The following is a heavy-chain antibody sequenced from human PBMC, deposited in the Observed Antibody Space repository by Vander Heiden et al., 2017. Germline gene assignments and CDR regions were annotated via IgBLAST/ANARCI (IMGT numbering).Heavy chain of an antibody. CDR2: MYTGGLT. CDR3: ARDLVTSGQGSDR. D-gene: IGHD3-10*01. J-gene: IGHJ5*02. Sequence: EGELVESGGGLIQPGGSLRLSCAASGFSVSSNYMTWVRQAPGKGLEWVSVMYTGGLTDYADSVKGRFTISRDNSKNTVYLQMNSLRVEDTAVYYCARDLVTSGQGSDRWGQGTLGIVSA. CDR1: GFSVSSNY. V-gene: IGHV3-53*01.